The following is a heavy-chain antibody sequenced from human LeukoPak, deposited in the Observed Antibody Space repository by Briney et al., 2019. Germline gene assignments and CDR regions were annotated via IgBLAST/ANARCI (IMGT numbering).Heavy chain of an antibody. J-gene: IGHJ4*02. CDR2: INPNSGGT. Sequence: ASVKVSCKASGYTFTGDYMHWVRQAPGQGLEWMGWINPNSGGTNYTQKFQGRVTMTRDTSISTAYMELSRLRSDDTAVYYCARDRTRTGYSSGWYHDYWGRGTLVTVSS. CDR3: ARDRTRTGYSSGWYHDY. CDR1: GYTFTGDY. D-gene: IGHD6-19*01. V-gene: IGHV1-2*02.